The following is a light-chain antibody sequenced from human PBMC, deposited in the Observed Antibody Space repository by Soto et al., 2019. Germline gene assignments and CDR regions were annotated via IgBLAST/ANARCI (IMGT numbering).Light chain of an antibody. CDR2: AVS. CDR1: QDISHY. V-gene: IGKV1-17*03. Sequence: DIQMTQSPSAMSASVGDRVTITCRASQDISHYLAWFQQKPGKVPKRLIFAVSNLESGVPSRFSGSGSGTEFTLTISRLQPEDFATYYCLQHNNYPWTLGQGTKVDIK. CDR3: LQHNNYPWT. J-gene: IGKJ1*01.